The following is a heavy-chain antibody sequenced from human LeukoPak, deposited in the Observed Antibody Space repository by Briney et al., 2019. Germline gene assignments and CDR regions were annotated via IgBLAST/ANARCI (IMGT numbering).Heavy chain of an antibody. CDR3: ARSVGGATTPRFGY. CDR1: GYRFTDFS. CDR2: IIPSLDIP. J-gene: IGHJ4*02. V-gene: IGHV1-69*02. D-gene: IGHD1-26*01. Sequence: GASVKVSCKASGYRFTDFSIYWVRQAPGQGLEWMGRIIPSLDIPNYPQKFQGRVTITADKSTSTAYMEVRSLGSEDTAVYYCARSVGGATTPRFGYWGQGTLVTVSS.